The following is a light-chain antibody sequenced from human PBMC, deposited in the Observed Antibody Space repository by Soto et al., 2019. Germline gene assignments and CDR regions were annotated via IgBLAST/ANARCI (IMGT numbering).Light chain of an antibody. J-gene: IGKJ4*01. CDR3: QQYNSWPLT. V-gene: IGKV3-15*01. CDR2: GAS. Sequence: MTQSPATLSMSPGERATLSCRASQSLNSDLAWYQQKPGQAPRLLIYGASTRATGIPGRFSGSGSGTEFTLTISSLQSEDFAVYYCQQYNSWPLTFGGGTKVDIK. CDR1: QSLNSD.